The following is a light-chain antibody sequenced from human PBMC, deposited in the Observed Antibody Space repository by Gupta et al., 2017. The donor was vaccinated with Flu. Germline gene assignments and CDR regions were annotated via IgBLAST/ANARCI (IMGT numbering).Light chain of an antibody. CDR1: QNVVNNY. CDR3: HQYAYSPLT. J-gene: IGKJ4*01. V-gene: IGKV3-20*01. CDR2: NGS. Sequence: EIVLTQSPGTVSLSPGERATLSCRASQNVVNNYLGWYQQKVGQAPRLLIYNGSNRAAGISNRFSGSGSGTDFTLTISGLEPQDSAVYYCHQYAYSPLTSGGGTKVEIK.